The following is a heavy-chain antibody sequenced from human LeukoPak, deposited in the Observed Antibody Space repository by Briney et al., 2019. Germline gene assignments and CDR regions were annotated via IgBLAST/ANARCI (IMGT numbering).Heavy chain of an antibody. Sequence: SETLSLTCAVSGGPFSGYFWSWIRQSSGKGLEWIGEIHHSGTTNYNPSLNSRVTISEDTSKNQFYLNLSSVTAADTAVYCCARRYYYNLGSFPFDFWGQGTLVTVSS. CDR3: ARRYYYNLGSFPFDF. CDR1: GGPFSGYF. CDR2: IHHSGTT. J-gene: IGHJ4*02. V-gene: IGHV4-34*01. D-gene: IGHD3-10*01.